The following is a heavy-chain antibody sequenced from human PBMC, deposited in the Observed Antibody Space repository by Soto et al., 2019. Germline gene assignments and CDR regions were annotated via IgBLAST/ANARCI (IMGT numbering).Heavy chain of an antibody. CDR3: ARHANDVSDAFDI. J-gene: IGHJ3*02. Sequence: SDTLSLTCTVSGGSISSSSYYWGWIRQPPGKGLEWIGSIYYSGSTYYNPSLKSRVTISVDTSKNQFSLKLSSVTAADTAVYYCARHANDVSDAFDIWGQGTMVTVSS. D-gene: IGHD1-1*01. V-gene: IGHV4-39*01. CDR2: IYYSGST. CDR1: GGSISSSSYY.